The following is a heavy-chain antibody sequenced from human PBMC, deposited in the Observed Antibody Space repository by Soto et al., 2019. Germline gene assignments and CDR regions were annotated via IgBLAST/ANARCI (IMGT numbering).Heavy chain of an antibody. CDR1: GGSISSYY. V-gene: IGHV4-59*01. J-gene: IGHJ4*02. D-gene: IGHD3-22*01. CDR2: IYYSGST. CDR3: ARDRSYYDGSGYYLGGFDY. Sequence: SETLSLTCTVSGGSISSYYWSWIRQPPGKGLEWIGYIYYSGSTNYNPSLKSRVTISVDTSKNQFSLKLSSVTAADTAVYYCARDRSYYDGSGYYLGGFDYWGQGTLVTVSS.